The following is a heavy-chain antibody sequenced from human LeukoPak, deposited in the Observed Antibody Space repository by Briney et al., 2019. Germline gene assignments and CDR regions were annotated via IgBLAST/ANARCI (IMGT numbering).Heavy chain of an antibody. Sequence: ASVKVSCKASGYTXPTYAITRVRQAPGQGLEWMAWIRAYNGNTNYAQRLQGRVTMTTDTSTSTAYMELRSLISDDTAFYYCARVRYGSGTYHESPSFDYWGQGTLVTVSS. J-gene: IGHJ4*02. CDR2: IRAYNGNT. CDR1: GYTXPTYA. V-gene: IGHV1-18*04. D-gene: IGHD3-10*01. CDR3: ARVRYGSGTYHESPSFDY.